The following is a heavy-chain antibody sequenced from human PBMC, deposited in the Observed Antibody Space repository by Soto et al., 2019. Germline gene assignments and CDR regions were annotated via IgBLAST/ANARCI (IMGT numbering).Heavy chain of an antibody. Sequence: QVQLQESGPGLVKPSQTLSLTCTFSGGSISSGGYYCSWTRQHPGKGLEWIGYIYYSGSTYYNPSLKSRLTISVDTSKNQFSLKLSSVTAADTAVYYCARTSTAMVRGVLYFDYWGQGTLVTVSS. CDR1: GGSISSGGYY. V-gene: IGHV4-31*03. CDR2: IYYSGST. J-gene: IGHJ4*02. CDR3: ARTSTAMVRGVLYFDY. D-gene: IGHD5-18*01.